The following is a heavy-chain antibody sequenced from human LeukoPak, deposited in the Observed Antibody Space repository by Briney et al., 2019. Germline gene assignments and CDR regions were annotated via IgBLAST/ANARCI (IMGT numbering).Heavy chain of an antibody. Sequence: GGSLRLSCAASGFSFSDYYMSWIRQAPGKGLEWVSYISSSGDTMSYADSVKGRFTISRDNAKNSLYLQMSRLRAEDAAIYYCARVMGNYASDYWGQGALVTVSS. CDR3: ARVMGNYASDY. J-gene: IGHJ4*02. D-gene: IGHD3-16*01. CDR1: GFSFSDYY. CDR2: ISSSGDTM. V-gene: IGHV3-11*04.